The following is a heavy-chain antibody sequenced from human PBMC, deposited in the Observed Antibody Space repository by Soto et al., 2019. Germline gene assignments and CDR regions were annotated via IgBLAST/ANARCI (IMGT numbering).Heavy chain of an antibody. CDR1: GGSISSSSYY. V-gene: IGHV4-39*01. Sequence: QLQLQESGPGLVKPSETLSLTCTVSGGSISSSSYYWGWIRQPPGKGLEWIGSIYYSGSTYYNPSLKRPITISVDTSKNQFSLKLTSVCAAHTAVHYTARLYSSSWYGDYSGQGTLVTVSS. CDR2: IYYSGST. D-gene: IGHD6-13*01. J-gene: IGHJ4*02. CDR3: ARLYSSSWYGDY.